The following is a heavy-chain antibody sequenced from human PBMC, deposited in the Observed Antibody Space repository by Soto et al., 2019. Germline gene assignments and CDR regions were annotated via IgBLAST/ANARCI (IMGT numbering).Heavy chain of an antibody. CDR1: GGSISSSNW. D-gene: IGHD6-19*01. Sequence: QVQLQESGPGLVKPSGTLSLTCAVSGGSISSSNWWSWVRQPPGKGLGWIGEIYHSGSTNYNPSLKSRVTISVDKSKNQFSLKLSSVTAADTAVYYCARLARIGQWLENGGLDYWGQGTLVTVSS. J-gene: IGHJ4*02. CDR3: ARLARIGQWLENGGLDY. CDR2: IYHSGST. V-gene: IGHV4-4*02.